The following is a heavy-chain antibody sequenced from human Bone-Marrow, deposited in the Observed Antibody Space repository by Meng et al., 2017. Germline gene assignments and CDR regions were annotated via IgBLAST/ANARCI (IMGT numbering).Heavy chain of an antibody. CDR2: IYYSGST. CDR3: ARDCPSPFRWFDP. V-gene: IGHV4-39*06. CDR1: GGSISSSSYY. Sequence: RLQLQESGPGLVKPSETLSLTCTVSGGSISSSSYYWGWIRQPPGKGLEWIGSIYYSGSTYYNPSLKSRVTISVDTSKNQFSLKLSSVTAADTAVYYCARDCPSPFRWFDPWGQGTLVTASS. J-gene: IGHJ5*02.